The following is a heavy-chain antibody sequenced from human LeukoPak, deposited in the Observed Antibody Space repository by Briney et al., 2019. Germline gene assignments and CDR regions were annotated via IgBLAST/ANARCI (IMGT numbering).Heavy chain of an antibody. CDR3: AREHSGYDFPGRDYYYMDV. J-gene: IGHJ6*03. CDR1: GFTFDDYG. D-gene: IGHD5-12*01. Sequence: GGSLRLSCAASGFTFDDYGMSWVRQAPGKGLEWVSGINWNGGSTGYADSVKARFTISRDNAKNSLYLQMNSLRAEDTAVYYCAREHSGYDFPGRDYYYMDVWGKGTTVTVSS. V-gene: IGHV3-20*04. CDR2: INWNGGST.